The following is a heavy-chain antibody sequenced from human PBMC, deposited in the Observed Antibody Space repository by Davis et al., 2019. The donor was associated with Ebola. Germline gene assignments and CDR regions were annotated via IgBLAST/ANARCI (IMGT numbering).Heavy chain of an antibody. CDR3: AKAYCSNGVCYSFFP. CDR2: MYYTGIT. D-gene: IGHD2-8*01. V-gene: IGHV4-39*01. J-gene: IGHJ5*02. Sequence: SETLSLTCTVSGGSISGSSYYWGWIRQPPGKGLEWIGSMYYTGITYYNPSLKSRVTISADTSKNQLSLRLRSVTAADTALYYCAKAYCSNGVCYSFFPWGQGTLVTVSS. CDR1: GGSISGSSYY.